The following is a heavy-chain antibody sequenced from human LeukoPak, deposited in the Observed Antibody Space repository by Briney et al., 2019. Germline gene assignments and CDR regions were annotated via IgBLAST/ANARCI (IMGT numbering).Heavy chain of an antibody. Sequence: PGGSLRLSCAASGFTFSSYKMNWVRQAPGKGLEWVSYISSSGNTKSYADSVKGRFTISRDNAKNSLYLQMNSLRAEDTAVYYCARVGDYFDIWGQGTIVTVSS. D-gene: IGHD3-16*01. CDR1: GFTFSSYK. CDR2: ISSSGNTK. CDR3: ARVGDYFDI. J-gene: IGHJ3*02. V-gene: IGHV3-48*03.